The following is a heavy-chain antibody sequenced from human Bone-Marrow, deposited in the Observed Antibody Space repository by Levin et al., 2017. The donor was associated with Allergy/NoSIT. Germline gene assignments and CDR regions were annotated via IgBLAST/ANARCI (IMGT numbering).Heavy chain of an antibody. Sequence: GESLKISCTASGFTFGDYAMSWFRQAPGKGLEWVGFIRSKAYGGTTEYAASVKGRFTISRDDSKSIAYLQMNSLKTEDTAVYYCTRESSSSSFFSVSPRRWKNWFDPWGQGTLVTVSS. CDR1: GFTFGDYA. CDR2: IRSKAYGGTT. V-gene: IGHV3-49*03. D-gene: IGHD6-13*01. CDR3: TRESSSSSFFSVSPRRWKNWFDP. J-gene: IGHJ5*02.